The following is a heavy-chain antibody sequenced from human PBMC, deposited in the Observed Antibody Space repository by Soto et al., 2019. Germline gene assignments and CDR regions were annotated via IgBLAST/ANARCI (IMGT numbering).Heavy chain of an antibody. Sequence: QVQLVESGGGVVQPGRSLRLSCAASGFTFSSYGMHWVRQAPGKGLEWVAVIWYDGSNKYYAESVKGRFTISRDNSKNTLYLQMNSLRAEDTAVYYCARDRNGGRRFDYWGQGTLVTVSS. CDR2: IWYDGSNK. D-gene: IGHD2-15*01. V-gene: IGHV3-33*01. J-gene: IGHJ4*02. CDR3: ARDRNGGRRFDY. CDR1: GFTFSSYG.